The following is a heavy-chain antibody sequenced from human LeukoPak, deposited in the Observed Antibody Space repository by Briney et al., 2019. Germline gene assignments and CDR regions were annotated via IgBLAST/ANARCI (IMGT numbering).Heavy chain of an antibody. CDR3: AREDYYGSGSYHSDIDY. J-gene: IGHJ4*02. CDR1: GFTISSKY. D-gene: IGHD3-10*01. Sequence: GGSLRLSCAASGFTISSKYMTWGREAPGKGRGRVAGIWYDGSNKYYADSVKSRFTISSDNSKNTLYLQMNSLRADDTAVYYCAREDYYGSGSYHSDIDYWGQGTLLTVSS. CDR2: IWYDGSNK. V-gene: IGHV3-33*08.